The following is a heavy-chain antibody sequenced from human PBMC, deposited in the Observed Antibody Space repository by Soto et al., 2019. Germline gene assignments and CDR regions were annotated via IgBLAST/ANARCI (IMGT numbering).Heavy chain of an antibody. J-gene: IGHJ5*02. D-gene: IGHD3-3*01. CDR2: MNTNSGNT. CDR1: GYTFTSYD. V-gene: IGHV1-8*01. Sequence: QVQLVQSGAEVKKPGASVKVSCKASGYTFTSYDINWVRQATGQGLEWMGWMNTNSGNTGYAQKFQGRVTMTRNISISTAYMELSSLRSEDTAVYYCARRKGITIYFDPWGQGTLVTVSS. CDR3: ARRKGITIYFDP.